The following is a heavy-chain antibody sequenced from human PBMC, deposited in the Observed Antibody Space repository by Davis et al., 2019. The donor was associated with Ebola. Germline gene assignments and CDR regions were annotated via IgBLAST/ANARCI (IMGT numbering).Heavy chain of an antibody. Sequence: GSLRLSCTVSGGSISSSSYYWGWIRQPPGKGLEWIGSIYYSGSTYYNPSLKSRVTISVDTSKNQFSLKLSSVTAADTAVYYCARATELEWLLYRYYFDYWGQGTLVTVSS. D-gene: IGHD3-3*01. V-gene: IGHV4-39*07. CDR2: IYYSGST. CDR3: ARATELEWLLYRYYFDY. J-gene: IGHJ4*02. CDR1: GGSISSSSYY.